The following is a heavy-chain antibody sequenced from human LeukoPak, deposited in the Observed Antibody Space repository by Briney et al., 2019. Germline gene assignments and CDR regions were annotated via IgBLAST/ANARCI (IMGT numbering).Heavy chain of an antibody. Sequence: QPGGSLRLSCEASGFTFDDYGMHWVRQAPGKGLEWVSTISWNSASVGHVDSVKGRFTISRDNAKKTLYLQMNSLRPEDTALYYCAKDYGYSSSWYDYWGQGTLVTVSS. J-gene: IGHJ4*02. CDR2: ISWNSASV. CDR1: GFTFDDYG. CDR3: AKDYGYSSSWYDY. V-gene: IGHV3-9*01. D-gene: IGHD6-13*01.